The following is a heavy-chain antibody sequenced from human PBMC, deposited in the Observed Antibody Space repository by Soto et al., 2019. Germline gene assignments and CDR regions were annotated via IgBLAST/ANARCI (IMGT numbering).Heavy chain of an antibody. D-gene: IGHD2-15*01. CDR2: ISGSSSTI. CDR3: ARYGGGSWDYYYYYMDV. J-gene: IGHJ6*03. Sequence: PGGSLRLSCAASGFTFSSYSMNWVRKAPGKGLEWVSYISGSSSTIYYADSVKGRFTISRDNAKNSLYLQVNSLRAEDTAVYYCARYGGGSWDYYYYYMDVWGKGTTVTVSS. CDR1: GFTFSSYS. V-gene: IGHV3-48*01.